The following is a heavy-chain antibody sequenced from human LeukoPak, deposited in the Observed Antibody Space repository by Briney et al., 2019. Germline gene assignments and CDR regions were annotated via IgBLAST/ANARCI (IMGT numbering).Heavy chain of an antibody. J-gene: IGHJ6*03. CDR1: GGTFSSYA. V-gene: IGHV1-69*05. D-gene: IGHD3-3*01. CDR2: IIPIFGTA. CDR3: ARGRITIFGVYYMDV. Sequence: ASVKVSCKASGGTFSSYAISWVRQAPGQGLEWMGGIIPIFGTANYAQKFQGRVTITTDESTSTAYMELSSLRSEDTAVYYCARGRITIFGVYYMDVWGKGTTVTVSS.